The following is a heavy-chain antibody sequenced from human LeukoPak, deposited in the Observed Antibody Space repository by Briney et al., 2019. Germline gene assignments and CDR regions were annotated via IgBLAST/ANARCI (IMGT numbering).Heavy chain of an antibody. CDR2: IYYSGST. Sequence: SETLSLTCTVSGGSISSYYWSWIRQPPGKGLEWIGYIYYSGSTNYNPSLKSRVTISVDTSKNQFSLKLSSVTAADTAVYYCARSDGYGLVGIWGQGTMVTVSS. CDR1: GGSISSYY. CDR3: ARSDGYGLVGI. J-gene: IGHJ3*02. V-gene: IGHV4-59*01. D-gene: IGHD3-10*01.